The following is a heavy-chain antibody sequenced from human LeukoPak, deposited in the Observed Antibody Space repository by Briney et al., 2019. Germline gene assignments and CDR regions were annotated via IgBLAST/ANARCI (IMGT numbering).Heavy chain of an antibody. V-gene: IGHV4-59*01. CDR2: IYYSGST. CDR1: GGSISSYY. D-gene: IGHD6-13*01. J-gene: IGHJ4*02. Sequence: KPSETLSLTCTVSGGSISSYYWSWIRQPPGKGLEWIGYIYYSGSTNYNPSLKSRVTISVDTSKNQFSLKLSSVTAADTAVYYCARVSAAAGPAFDYWGQGTLVTVSS. CDR3: ARVSAAAGPAFDY.